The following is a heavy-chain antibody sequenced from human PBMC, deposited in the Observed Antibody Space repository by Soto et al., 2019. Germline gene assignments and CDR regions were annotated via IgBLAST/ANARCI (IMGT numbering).Heavy chain of an antibody. V-gene: IGHV1-18*04. CDR3: ARDCSSTSCHIKYFEH. Sequence: ASVKVSCKASGYTFTSYGISWVRQAPGQGLEWMGWISAYNGNTNYAQKLQGRVTMTTDTSTSTAYMELRSLRSDDTAVYYCARDCSSTSCHIKYFEHWGQGTRVTVS. CDR2: ISAYNGNT. CDR1: GYTFTSYG. J-gene: IGHJ1*01. D-gene: IGHD2-2*02.